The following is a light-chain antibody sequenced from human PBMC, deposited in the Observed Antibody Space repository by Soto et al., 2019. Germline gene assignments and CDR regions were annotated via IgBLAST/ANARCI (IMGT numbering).Light chain of an antibody. CDR1: QSDASSH. Sequence: EIVLTQSPGTLSLSPGERATLSCRASQSDASSHLAWYRQKPGQTPRLLIYDASSRATGIPDRISGSGSGTDFTLTISRLEPEDFAVYYCQHYGSSPFTFGPGTKVDIK. CDR3: QHYGSSPFT. V-gene: IGKV3-20*01. J-gene: IGKJ3*01. CDR2: DAS.